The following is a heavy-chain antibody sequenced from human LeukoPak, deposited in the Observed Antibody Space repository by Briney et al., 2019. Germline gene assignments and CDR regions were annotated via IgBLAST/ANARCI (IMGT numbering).Heavy chain of an antibody. Sequence: PGRSLRLSCAASGFTFSSYGMHWVRQAPGKGLEWVAVISYDGSNKYYADSVKGRFTISRDNSKNTLYPQMNSLRAEDTAVYYCASPALRPLPWWETYFDYWGQGTLVTVSS. D-gene: IGHD1-26*01. CDR3: ASPALRPLPWWETYFDY. V-gene: IGHV3-30*03. J-gene: IGHJ4*02. CDR2: ISYDGSNK. CDR1: GFTFSSYG.